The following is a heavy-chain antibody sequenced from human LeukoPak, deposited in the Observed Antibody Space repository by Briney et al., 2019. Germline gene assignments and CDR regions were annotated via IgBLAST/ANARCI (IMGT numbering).Heavy chain of an antibody. CDR3: ARAGGITMVRGVIGYYYYGMDV. CDR1: GGSISSYY. J-gene: IGHJ6*02. CDR2: IYYSGST. D-gene: IGHD3-10*01. Sequence: SETLSLTCTVSGGSISSYYWSWIRQPPGKGLEWIGYIYYSGSTNYNPSLKSRVTISVDTSKNQFSLKLSSVTAADTAVYYCARAGGITMVRGVIGYYYYGMDVWGQGTTVTVSS. V-gene: IGHV4-59*01.